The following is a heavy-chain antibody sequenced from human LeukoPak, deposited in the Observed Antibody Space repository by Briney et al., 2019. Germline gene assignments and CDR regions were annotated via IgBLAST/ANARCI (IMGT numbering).Heavy chain of an antibody. CDR3: ARGGGTAVAGRKSKFDD. CDR1: GYTFTTYY. V-gene: IGHV1-46*01. D-gene: IGHD6-19*01. J-gene: IGHJ4*02. Sequence: AASVKVSCKASGYTFTTYYIHWVRQAPGQGLEWMGIVNPSAGSTSYAQKFQGRVTMTRDTSTSTVYMELSSLRSEDTAVYYCARGGGTAVAGRKSKFDDWGQGTLVTVSS. CDR2: VNPSAGST.